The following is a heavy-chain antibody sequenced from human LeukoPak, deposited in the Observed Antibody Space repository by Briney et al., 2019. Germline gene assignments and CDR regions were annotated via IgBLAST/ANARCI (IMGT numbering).Heavy chain of an antibody. Sequence: SGPTLVKPTQTLTLTCTFSGFSLSTTGVAVGWIRQPPGNALEWLAVHYWNNEKSYSPSLKSRLTVTKGSSKNQVVLIMTNVDPVDTATYFCAHKGRGSGSFTMWGQGTLVTVSS. J-gene: IGHJ4*02. CDR1: GFSLSTTGVA. CDR3: AHKGRGSGSFTM. CDR2: HYWNNEK. D-gene: IGHD3-10*01. V-gene: IGHV2-5*01.